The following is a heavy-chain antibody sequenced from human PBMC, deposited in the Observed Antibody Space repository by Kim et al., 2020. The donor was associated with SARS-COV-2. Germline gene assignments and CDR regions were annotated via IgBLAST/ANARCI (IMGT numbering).Heavy chain of an antibody. V-gene: IGHV1-3*01. CDR3: ARDQGVGDY. J-gene: IGHJ4*02. D-gene: IGHD1-26*01. CDR2: GNT. Sequence: GNTKSSEKFQGRVTITRDTSASTAYMELSSLRSEDTAVYYCARDQGVGDYWGQGALVTVSS.